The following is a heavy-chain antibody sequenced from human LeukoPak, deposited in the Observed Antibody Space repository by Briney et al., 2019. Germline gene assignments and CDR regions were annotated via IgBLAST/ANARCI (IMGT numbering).Heavy chain of an antibody. CDR1: GGSISSGGYY. V-gene: IGHV4-31*03. CDR2: IYYSGST. D-gene: IGHD4-17*01. CDR3: ARDRALVFYGDYSPDPPYYYYGMDV. J-gene: IGHJ6*02. Sequence: PSQTLSLTCTVSGGSISSGGYYWSWTRQHPGKGLEWIGYIYYSGSTYYNPSLKSRVTISVDTSKNQFSLKLSSVTAADTAVYYCARDRALVFYGDYSPDPPYYYYGMDVWGQGTTVTVSS.